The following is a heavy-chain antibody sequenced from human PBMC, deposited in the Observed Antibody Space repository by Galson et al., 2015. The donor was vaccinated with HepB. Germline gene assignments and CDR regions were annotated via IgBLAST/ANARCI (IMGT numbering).Heavy chain of an antibody. Sequence: SLRLSCAASGFTFSCYGMHWVRQAPGKGLEWVAVIWYDGSNKYYADSVKGRFTISRDNSKNTLYLQMNSLRAEDTAVYYCTTDQVFGWLVQVVKDYWGQGTLVTVSS. CDR3: TTDQVFGWLVQVVKDY. D-gene: IGHD6-19*01. V-gene: IGHV3-33*08. J-gene: IGHJ4*02. CDR2: IWYDGSNK. CDR1: GFTFSCYG.